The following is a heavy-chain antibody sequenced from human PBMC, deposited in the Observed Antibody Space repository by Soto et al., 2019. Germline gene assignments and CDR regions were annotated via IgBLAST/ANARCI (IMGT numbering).Heavy chain of an antibody. CDR3: ADRPRGFSYYFDY. V-gene: IGHV2-5*02. J-gene: IGHJ4*02. D-gene: IGHD3-10*01. Sequence: QITLKESGPTLVKPTQTLTLTCTFSGFSLTTRGVGVGWIRQPPGKALEWLALIYWDDDEGYSPSLKSRLTIPKDNSKSQLDLTMTTMDPVDTATYYCADRPRGFSYYFDYWGQGTLVPVSS. CDR2: IYWDDDE. CDR1: GFSLTTRGVG.